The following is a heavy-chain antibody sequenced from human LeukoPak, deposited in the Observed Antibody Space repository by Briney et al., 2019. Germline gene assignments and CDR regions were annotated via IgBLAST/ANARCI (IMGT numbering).Heavy chain of an antibody. CDR1: GGSISSYY. CDR3: ARENAEGNYFDY. D-gene: IGHD1-1*01. V-gene: IGHV4-59*01. CDR2: IYYSGST. J-gene: IGHJ4*02. Sequence: SETLSLTCTVSGGSISSYYWSWIRQPPGKGLEWIGYIYYSGSTNYNPSLKSRVTISVDTSKNQFSLKLSSVTAADTAVYYCARENAEGNYFDYWGQGTLVTVSS.